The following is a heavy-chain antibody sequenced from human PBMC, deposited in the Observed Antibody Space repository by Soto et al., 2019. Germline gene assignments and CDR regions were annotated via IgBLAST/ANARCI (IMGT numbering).Heavy chain of an antibody. Sequence: QVQLVQSGDEVQKPGSSVKVSCKASGGTFSSYSINWVRQAPGQGLEWMGEIIPIFGTANYAQKFQGRVTITADESTSTAYMELSSLISEDTAVYYCARDGGRHSGGIDYWGQGTLVTVSS. CDR3: ARDGGRHSGGIDY. J-gene: IGHJ4*02. V-gene: IGHV1-69*01. CDR1: GGTFSSYS. CDR2: IIPIFGTA. D-gene: IGHD1-26*01.